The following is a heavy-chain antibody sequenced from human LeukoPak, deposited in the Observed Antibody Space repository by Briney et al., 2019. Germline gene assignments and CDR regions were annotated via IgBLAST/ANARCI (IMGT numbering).Heavy chain of an antibody. D-gene: IGHD3-10*01. CDR1: GFTFSNYA. Sequence: GGSLRLSCAASGFTFSNYAMSWVRQAPGKGLEWLSVISGGGGSTYYADSVKGRFTISRDNAKNTLYLQMNSLRAEDTAVYYCARSGAGNYYYYYYMDVWGKGTTVTVSS. V-gene: IGHV3-23*01. CDR2: ISGGGGST. J-gene: IGHJ6*03. CDR3: ARSGAGNYYYYYYMDV.